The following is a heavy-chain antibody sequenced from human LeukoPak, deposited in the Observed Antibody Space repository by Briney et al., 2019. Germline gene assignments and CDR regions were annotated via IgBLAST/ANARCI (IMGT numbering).Heavy chain of an antibody. CDR1: GGSISSYY. D-gene: IGHD4-23*01. CDR3: ARHTSYGGNSAFDY. CDR2: IYYSGIT. V-gene: IGHV4-59*08. J-gene: IGHJ4*02. Sequence: PSETLSLTCTVSGGSISSYYWSWIRQPPGKGLEWIGYIYYSGITNFNPSLKSRVTISLDTSRNRFSLKLSSVTAADTAVYYCARHTSYGGNSAFDYWGQGTLVTVSS.